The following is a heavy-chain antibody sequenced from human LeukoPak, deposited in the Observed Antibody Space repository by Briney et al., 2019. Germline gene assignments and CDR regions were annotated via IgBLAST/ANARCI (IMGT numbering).Heavy chain of an antibody. V-gene: IGHV4-59*01. J-gene: IGHJ4*02. CDR3: ARLAYCGGDCYSGVLDY. Sequence: PSETLSLTCTVSGGSISSYYWSWIRQPPGKGLEWMGYIYYSGSTNYNPSLKSRVTISVDTSKNQFSLKLSSVTAADTAVYYCARLAYCGGDCYSGVLDYWGQGTLVTVSS. CDR1: GGSISSYY. D-gene: IGHD2-21*02. CDR2: IYYSGST.